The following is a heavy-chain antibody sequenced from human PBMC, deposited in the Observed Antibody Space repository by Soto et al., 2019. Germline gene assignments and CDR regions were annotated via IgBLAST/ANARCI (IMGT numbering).Heavy chain of an antibody. Sequence: ASVKVSCKASGYIFVNYGIAWVRRAPGQGLEWMGWISPYTGNTHSASKVQGRLTMTTDTSTSTAYMDLGSLTSDDTAVYYCVMVDNYVTPTPHDVWGQGTTVTVS. CDR2: ISPYTGNT. J-gene: IGHJ6*02. CDR1: GYIFVNYG. D-gene: IGHD3-16*01. CDR3: VMVDNYVTPTPHDV. V-gene: IGHV1-18*01.